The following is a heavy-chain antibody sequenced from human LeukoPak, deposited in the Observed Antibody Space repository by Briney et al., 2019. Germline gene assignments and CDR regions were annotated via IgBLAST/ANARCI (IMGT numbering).Heavy chain of an antibody. J-gene: IGHJ4*02. CDR2: IKQDGSEQ. CDR1: GFTLNYLW. V-gene: IGHV3-7*01. Sequence: GALRLSCLSSGFTLNYLWVNWVRQAPGKGLEWVANIKQDGSEQNYLDSVKGRFTISRDSAKNTVYLQMNSLGVEDTAVYFCARGKLYSSVYWGQGTLVTVSS. CDR3: ARGKLYSSVY. D-gene: IGHD3-22*01.